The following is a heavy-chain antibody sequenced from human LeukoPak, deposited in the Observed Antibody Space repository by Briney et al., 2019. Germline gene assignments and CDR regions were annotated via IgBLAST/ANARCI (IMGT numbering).Heavy chain of an antibody. CDR1: GYTFTGYY. J-gene: IGHJ4*02. V-gene: IGHV1-2*02. Sequence: WASVKVSCKASGYTFTGYYMHWVRQAPGQGLEWMGWINPNSGGTNYAQKFQGRVTMTRDTSISTAYMELSRLRSDDTAVYYCAKGLSATSMGIDYWGQGTLVTVSS. CDR3: AKGLSATSMGIDY. CDR2: INPNSGGT. D-gene: IGHD4-17*01.